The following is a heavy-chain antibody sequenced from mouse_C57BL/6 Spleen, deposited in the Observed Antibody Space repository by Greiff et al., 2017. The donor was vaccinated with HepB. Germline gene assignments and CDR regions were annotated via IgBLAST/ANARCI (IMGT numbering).Heavy chain of an antibody. J-gene: IGHJ3*01. CDR3: ATKTAQAEGFAY. V-gene: IGHV1-64*01. D-gene: IGHD3-2*02. CDR2: IHPNSGST. Sequence: QVQLQQPGAELVKPGASVKLSCKASGYTFTSYWMHWVKQRPGQGLEWIGMIHPNSGSTNYNEKFKSKATLTVDKSSSTAYMQLSSLTSEDSAVYYCATKTAQAEGFAYWGQGTLVTVSA. CDR1: GYTFTSYW.